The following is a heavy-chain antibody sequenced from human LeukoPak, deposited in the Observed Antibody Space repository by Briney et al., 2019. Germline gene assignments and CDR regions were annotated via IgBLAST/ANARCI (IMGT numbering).Heavy chain of an antibody. J-gene: IGHJ4*02. V-gene: IGHV3-9*01. CDR1: GFTFDDYA. Sequence: GGSLRLSCAASGFTFDDYAMHWVRQAPGKGLGWVSGISWNSGSIGYADSVKGRFTISRDNAKNSLYLQMNSLRAEDTALYYCAKADGSGSYYNFLLDYWGQGTLVTVSS. CDR3: AKADGSGSYYNFLLDY. D-gene: IGHD3-10*01. CDR2: ISWNSGSI.